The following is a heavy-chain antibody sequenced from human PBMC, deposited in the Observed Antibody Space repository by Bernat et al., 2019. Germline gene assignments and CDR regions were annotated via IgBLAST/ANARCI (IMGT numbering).Heavy chain of an antibody. D-gene: IGHD3-22*01. CDR2: IYWDDDK. CDR1: GFSLSTNGVG. CDR3: ANRRLDSSAYYYDDFDY. J-gene: IGHJ4*02. Sequence: QITLKESGPTLVKPTQTLTLTCTFSGFSLSTNGVGVGWIRQPPGKALEWLALIYWDDDKRHNPSLKRRLTITKDTSKNQVVLTMTNMDPVYTATYYCANRRLDSSAYYYDDFDYWGQGSLVSVSS. V-gene: IGHV2-5*02.